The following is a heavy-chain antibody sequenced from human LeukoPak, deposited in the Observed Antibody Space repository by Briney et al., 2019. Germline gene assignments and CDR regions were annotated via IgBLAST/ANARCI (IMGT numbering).Heavy chain of an antibody. Sequence: GGSLRLSCTASGFTFSGYSMNWIRQAPGKRLEWVANMNIDGSEKYYADSVKGRFSISRDNARNSVYLQMASLRVEDTAVYYCARDPVEWELLLDYWGQGTLVTVSS. J-gene: IGHJ4*02. CDR1: GFTFSGYS. CDR2: MNIDGSEK. V-gene: IGHV3-7*01. D-gene: IGHD1-26*01. CDR3: ARDPVEWELLLDY.